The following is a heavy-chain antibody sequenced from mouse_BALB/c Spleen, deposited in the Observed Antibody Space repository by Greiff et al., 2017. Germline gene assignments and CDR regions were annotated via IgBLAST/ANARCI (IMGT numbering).Heavy chain of an antibody. CDR3: ARVLYGSSSYYAMDC. D-gene: IGHD1-1*01. Sequence: QVQLQQPGAELVKPGASVKMSCKASGYTFTSYNMHWVKQTPGQGLEWIGAIYPGNGDTSYNQKFKGKATLTADKSSSTVYMHLSSLISEDSAVFYCARVLYGSSSYYAMDCWGQGTSANVAS. CDR1: GYTFTSYN. CDR2: IYPGNGDT. J-gene: IGHJ4*01. V-gene: IGHV1-12*01.